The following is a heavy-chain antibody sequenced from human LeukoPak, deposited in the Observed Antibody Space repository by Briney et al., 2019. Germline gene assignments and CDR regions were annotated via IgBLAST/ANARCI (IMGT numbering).Heavy chain of an antibody. D-gene: IGHD3-10*01. CDR3: ARKYYGSGSYGY. V-gene: IGHV1-8*01. J-gene: IGHJ4*02. Sequence: GASAKVSCKASGYTFTSYDINWVRQATGQGLEWMGWMNPNSGNTGYAQKFQGRVTMTRNTSISTAYMELSSLRSEDTAVYYCARKYYGSGSYGYWGQGTLVTVSS. CDR2: MNPNSGNT. CDR1: GYTFTSYD.